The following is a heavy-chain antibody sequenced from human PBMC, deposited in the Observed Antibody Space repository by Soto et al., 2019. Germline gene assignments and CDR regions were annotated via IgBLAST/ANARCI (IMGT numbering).Heavy chain of an antibody. CDR2: INHSGST. CDR1: GGSFSGYY. CDR3: ARDWSRSVVRAGHYYYYYMDV. D-gene: IGHD3-10*01. J-gene: IGHJ6*03. V-gene: IGHV4-34*01. Sequence: QVQLQQWGAGLLKPSETLSLTCAVYGGSFSGYYWSWIRQPPGKGLEWIGEINHSGSTNYNPSLKSRVTISVDTSKNQFSLKLSSVTAADTAVYYCARDWSRSVVRAGHYYYYYMDVWGKGTTVTVSS.